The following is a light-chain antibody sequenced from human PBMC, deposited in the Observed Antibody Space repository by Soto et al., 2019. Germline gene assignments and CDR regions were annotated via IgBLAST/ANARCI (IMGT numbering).Light chain of an antibody. CDR1: SSNIGAGYD. V-gene: IGLV1-40*01. Sequence: QSALTQPPAVSGAPGQRVTISCTGSSSNIGAGYDVHWYQQLPGTAPKLLIYVNSNRPSGVPDRFSGSKSGTSASLAITGLQAEAEADYYCQSYDSSLSGYVFGTGTKVTVL. CDR3: QSYDSSLSGYV. J-gene: IGLJ1*01. CDR2: VNS.